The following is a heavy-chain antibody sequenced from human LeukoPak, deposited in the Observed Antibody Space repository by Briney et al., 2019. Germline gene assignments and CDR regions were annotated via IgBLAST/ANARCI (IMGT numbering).Heavy chain of an antibody. CDR3: ATELREGY. D-gene: IGHD1-7*01. V-gene: IGHV3-74*01. J-gene: IGHJ4*02. CDR1: GFTFSNYW. CDR2: IDSDGITT. Sequence: GGSLTLSCAASGFTFSNYWMHWVRQVPGKGLVWVSRIDSDGITTSYADSVKGRFTISRDNAKNTLYLQMNSLRAEDTALYYCATELREGYWGQGTLVTVSS.